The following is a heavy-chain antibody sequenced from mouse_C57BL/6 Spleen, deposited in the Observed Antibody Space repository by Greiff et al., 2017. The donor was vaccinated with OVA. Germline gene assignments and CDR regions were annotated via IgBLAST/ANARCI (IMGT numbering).Heavy chain of an antibody. CDR3: AREIPESMDY. CDR2: INYDGSST. CDR1: GFTFSDYY. V-gene: IGHV5-16*01. Sequence: EVMLVESEGGLVQPGSSMKLSCTASGFTFSDYYMAWVRQVPEKGLEWVANINYDGSSTYYLDSLKSRFIISRDNAKNILYLQMSSLKSEDTATYYCAREIPESMDYWGQGTSVTVSS. J-gene: IGHJ4*01.